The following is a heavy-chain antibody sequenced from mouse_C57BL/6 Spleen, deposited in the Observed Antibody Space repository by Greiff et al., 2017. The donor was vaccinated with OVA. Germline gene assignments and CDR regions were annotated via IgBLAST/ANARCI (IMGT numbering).Heavy chain of an antibody. V-gene: IGHV1-52*01. CDR1: GYTFTSYW. J-gene: IGHJ4*01. Sequence: QVQLQQPGAELVRPGSPVKLSCKASGYTFTSYWMHWVKQRPIQGLEWIGNIDPSDSETHYNQKFKDKATLTVDKSSSTAYMQLSSLTSEDSAVYYCARVWSYAMDYWGQGTSVTVSS. D-gene: IGHD2-10*02. CDR2: IDPSDSET. CDR3: ARVWSYAMDY.